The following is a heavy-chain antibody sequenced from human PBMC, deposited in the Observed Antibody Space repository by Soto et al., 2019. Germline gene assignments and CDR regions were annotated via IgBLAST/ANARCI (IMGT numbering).Heavy chain of an antibody. CDR3: ARSTVTEDC. D-gene: IGHD4-17*01. CDR1: GDSISNNNW. Sequence: QVQLQESGPGLVKPSGTLSLTCAVSGDSISNNNWWSWVRQPPGKGLEWIGEIYHSGSTNYNPSLKSRVTXXVDKSKTQFALKLSSVTAADTAVYHCARSTVTEDCWGQGTLVTVSS. CDR2: IYHSGST. V-gene: IGHV4-4*02. J-gene: IGHJ4*02.